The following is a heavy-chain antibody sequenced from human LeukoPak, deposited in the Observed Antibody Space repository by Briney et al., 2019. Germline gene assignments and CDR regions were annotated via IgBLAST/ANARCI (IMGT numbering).Heavy chain of an antibody. V-gene: IGHV3-48*03. CDR3: ARTRASGTYNWFDP. CDR1: GFIFSSYE. D-gene: IGHD2-2*01. CDR2: ISSSGSTI. Sequence: GGSLRLSCAASGFIFSSYEMNWVRQAPGKGLEWVSYISSSGSTIYYADSVKGRFTISRDNAKNSLYLQMNSLRAEDTAVYYCARTRASGTYNWFDPWGQGTLVTVSS. J-gene: IGHJ5*02.